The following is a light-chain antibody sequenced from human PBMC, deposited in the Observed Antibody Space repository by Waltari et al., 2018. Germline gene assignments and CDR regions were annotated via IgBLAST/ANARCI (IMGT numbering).Light chain of an antibody. Sequence: DIVMTQSPDSLAVALGERATIKCKSSKSVLYSSNNKNYLAWYQQKPGPPPKLLIYWASTRESGVPDRFSGSGSGTDFTLTISSLQAEDVAVYYCQQYYSTPYTFGQGTKLEIK. J-gene: IGKJ2*01. CDR2: WAS. CDR3: QQYYSTPYT. CDR1: KSVLYSSNNKNY. V-gene: IGKV4-1*01.